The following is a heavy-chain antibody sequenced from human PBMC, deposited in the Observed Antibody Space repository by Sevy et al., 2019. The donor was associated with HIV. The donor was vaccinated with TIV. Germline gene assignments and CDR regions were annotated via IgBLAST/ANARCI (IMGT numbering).Heavy chain of an antibody. V-gene: IGHV4-34*01. CDR1: GGSFSGYY. J-gene: IGHJ4*02. CDR3: ARKDSGWYYFDY. Sequence: SETLSLTCAVYGGSFSGYYWSWIRQPPGKGLGWIGEINHSGSTNYNPSLKSRVTISVDTSKNQFSLKLSSVTAADTAVYYCARKDSGWYYFDYWGQGTLVTVSS. CDR2: INHSGST. D-gene: IGHD6-19*01.